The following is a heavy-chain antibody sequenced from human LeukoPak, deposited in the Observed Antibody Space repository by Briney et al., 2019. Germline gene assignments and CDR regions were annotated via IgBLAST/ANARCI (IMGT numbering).Heavy chain of an antibody. CDR2: ISGRGGST. CDR3: ARAYSGYDDARGLDP. V-gene: IGHV3-23*01. CDR1: GFTFSSYG. J-gene: IGHJ5*02. D-gene: IGHD5-12*01. Sequence: GGSLRLSCAASGFTFSSYGMSWVRQAPGRGREWVSAISGRGGSTYYADSVKGRFPISRDNSKNTLYLQMNSMRAEDTAVYYCARAYSGYDDARGLDPWGQGTLVTVSS.